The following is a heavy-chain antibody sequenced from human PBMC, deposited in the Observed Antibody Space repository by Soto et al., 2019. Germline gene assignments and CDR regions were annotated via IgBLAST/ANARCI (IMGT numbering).Heavy chain of an antibody. Sequence: QVQLVQSGAEVKKPGSSVKVSCKASGGTFSTYTSTWVRQAPGQRLEWMGRIIPIIGIINYAQKFQGRVTISADKFTGTAYMELTGLRSDDTAVYYCAGDPDSHYNDSHASSYPWGQGTLVTVSS. J-gene: IGHJ5*02. CDR3: AGDPDSHYNDSHASSYP. D-gene: IGHD4-4*01. CDR2: IIPIIGII. CDR1: GGTFSTYT. V-gene: IGHV1-69*08.